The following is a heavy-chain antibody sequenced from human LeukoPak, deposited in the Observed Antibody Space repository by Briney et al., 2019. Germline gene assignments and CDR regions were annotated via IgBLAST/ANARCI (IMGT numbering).Heavy chain of an antibody. Sequence: SETLFLTCTVSGGSISSSSYFWGWIRQPPGKGLEWIGSIYYSGSTYYNPSLKSRVTIFVDTSKNQLSLSLASVTAADTAVYYCAKAIRGFSYGPFDYWGQGTLVTVSS. D-gene: IGHD5-18*01. V-gene: IGHV4-39*01. CDR1: GGSISSSSYF. J-gene: IGHJ4*02. CDR2: IYYSGST. CDR3: AKAIRGFSYGPFDY.